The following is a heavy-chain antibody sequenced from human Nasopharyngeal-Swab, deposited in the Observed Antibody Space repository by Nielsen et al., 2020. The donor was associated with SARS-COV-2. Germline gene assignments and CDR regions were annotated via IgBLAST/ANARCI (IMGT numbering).Heavy chain of an antibody. J-gene: IGHJ6*03. D-gene: IGHD2/OR15-2a*01. CDR2: IYYNGRT. CDR1: GDSMITNS. CDR3: ARQNVLKHLEWTSTFYSYRIDV. V-gene: IGHV4-59*08. Sequence: CTVSGDSMITNSWIWIRQPPGKGLEWIGYIYYNGRTNYTPSLKSRVTVSLDTSRNQFSLKLDSVTAADTATYYCARQNVLKHLEWTSTFYSYRIDVWGKGTTVTVSS.